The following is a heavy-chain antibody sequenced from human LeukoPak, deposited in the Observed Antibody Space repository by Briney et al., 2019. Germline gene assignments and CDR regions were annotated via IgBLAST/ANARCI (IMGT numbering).Heavy chain of an antibody. V-gene: IGHV4-34*01. CDR2: INHSGST. D-gene: IGHD3-10*01. CDR3: ARSMGSGWFDP. J-gene: IGHJ5*02. CDR1: GGSFSGYY. Sequence: PSETLSLTCAVYGGSFSGYYWSWIRQPPGKGLEWIGEINHSGSTNYNPSLKSRVTISVDTSKNQFSLKLSSVTAADTAVYYCARSMGSGWFDPWGQGTLVTVSS.